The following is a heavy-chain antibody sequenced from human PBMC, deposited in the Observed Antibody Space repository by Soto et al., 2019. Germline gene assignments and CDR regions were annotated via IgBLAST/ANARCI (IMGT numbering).Heavy chain of an antibody. D-gene: IGHD4-17*01. CDR1: GFTFSNAW. Sequence: GGSLRLSCAASGFTFSNAWMSWVRQAPGKGLEWVGRMKSKTDGWTTDYAAPVKGRFTISRDDSKNTLYLQMNSLKTEGTAVYYCTTATMTTVTIDAFDIWGQGTMVTVSS. V-gene: IGHV3-15*01. CDR3: TTATMTTVTIDAFDI. J-gene: IGHJ3*02. CDR2: MKSKTDGWTT.